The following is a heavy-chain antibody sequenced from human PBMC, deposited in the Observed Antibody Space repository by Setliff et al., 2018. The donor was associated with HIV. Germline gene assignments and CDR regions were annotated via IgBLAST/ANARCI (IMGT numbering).Heavy chain of an antibody. Sequence: PSETLSLTCTVSGDSITTNDYYWGWIRQPPGKGLEWIGIIHDNGRTYFDPSLQSRVTISVDMSKTQFSLKLRSVTASDTAVYYCARYRSNLDWFDPWGQGILVTVSS. CDR2: IHDNGRT. D-gene: IGHD1-26*01. CDR3: ARYRSNLDWFDP. V-gene: IGHV4-39*01. J-gene: IGHJ5*02. CDR1: GDSITTNDYY.